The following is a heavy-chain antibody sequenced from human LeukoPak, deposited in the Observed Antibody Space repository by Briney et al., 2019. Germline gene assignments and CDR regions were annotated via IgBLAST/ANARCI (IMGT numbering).Heavy chain of an antibody. V-gene: IGHV4-30-4*07. D-gene: IGHD3-22*01. Sequence: PPETLSLTCAVSGGSISSGAYSWSWIRQPPGKGLEWIGYIYHSGSTYYNPSLKSRVTMSVDTSKNQFSLKLSSVTAADTAVYYCARPYYDSSGYYHDAFDIWGQGTMVTVSS. CDR2: IYHSGST. CDR1: GGSISSGAYS. CDR3: ARPYYDSSGYYHDAFDI. J-gene: IGHJ3*02.